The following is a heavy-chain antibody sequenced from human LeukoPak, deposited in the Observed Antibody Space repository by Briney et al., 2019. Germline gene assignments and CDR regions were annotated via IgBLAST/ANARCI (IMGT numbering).Heavy chain of an antibody. Sequence: PGGSLRLSCAASGFTFSSCGMHWVRQAPGKGLEWVAVIWYDGSNKYYADSVKGRFTISRDNSKNTLYLQMNSLRAEDTAVYYCARPQYYYDSSGYSYWGQGTLVTVSS. CDR2: IWYDGSNK. D-gene: IGHD3-22*01. V-gene: IGHV3-33*01. CDR3: ARPQYYYDSSGYSY. J-gene: IGHJ4*02. CDR1: GFTFSSCG.